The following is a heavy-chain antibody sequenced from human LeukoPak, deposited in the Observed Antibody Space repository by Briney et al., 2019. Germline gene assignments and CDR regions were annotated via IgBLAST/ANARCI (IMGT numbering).Heavy chain of an antibody. Sequence: GGSLRLSCAAFGFTFSSYAMHWVRQAPGKGLEWVAVISYDGTKKYHADSVKGRFTISRDNSKNTLYLQMNSLRADDTAVYYCVCRIGGAPQWGQGTLVTVSS. J-gene: IGHJ4*02. CDR1: GFTFSSYA. D-gene: IGHD1-26*01. CDR3: VCRIGGAPQ. CDR2: ISYDGTKK. V-gene: IGHV3-30*14.